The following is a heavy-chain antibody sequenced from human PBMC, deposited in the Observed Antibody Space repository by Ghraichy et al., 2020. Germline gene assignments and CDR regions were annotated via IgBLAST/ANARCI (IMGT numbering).Heavy chain of an antibody. Sequence: GASLNISCKGSGYSFTSYWIGWVRQLRGKGLEWMGIIYPGDSDTRYSTSFQGQVTISADKSISTAYLQWSSLKASDTAMYYCARHSEMVRGVPSSLDYWGQGTLVTVSS. CDR2: IYPGDSDT. CDR1: GYSFTSYW. J-gene: IGHJ4*02. CDR3: ARHSEMVRGVPSSLDY. V-gene: IGHV5-51*01. D-gene: IGHD3-10*01.